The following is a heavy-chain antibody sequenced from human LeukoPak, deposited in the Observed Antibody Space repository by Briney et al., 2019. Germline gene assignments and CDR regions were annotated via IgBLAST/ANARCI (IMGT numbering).Heavy chain of an antibody. D-gene: IGHD6-13*01. V-gene: IGHV3-23*01. Sequence: PGGSLRLSCAASGFTVSNNYMIWVRQAPGKGLEWVSAISGSGGSTYYADSVKGRFTISRDNSKNTLYLQMNSLRAEDTAVYYCAHISSSWPDYWGQGTLVTVSS. CDR1: GFTVSNNY. J-gene: IGHJ4*02. CDR3: AHISSSWPDY. CDR2: ISGSGGST.